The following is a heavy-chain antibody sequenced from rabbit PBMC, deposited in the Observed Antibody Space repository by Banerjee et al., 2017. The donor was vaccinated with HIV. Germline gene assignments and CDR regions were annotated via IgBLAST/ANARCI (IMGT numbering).Heavy chain of an antibody. CDR3: ARDGTAYAGYGYAGFNL. CDR2: INTSSGNT. Sequence: QEQLEESGGDLVKPEGSLTLTCTASGFSFSSSYWLCWVRQAPGKGLEWIACINTSSGNTVYASWAKGRFTISKTSSTTVTLQMTSLTAADTATYFCARDGTAYAGYGYAGFNLWGPGTLVT. V-gene: IGHV1S45*01. CDR1: GFSFSSSYW. D-gene: IGHD6-1*01. J-gene: IGHJ4*01.